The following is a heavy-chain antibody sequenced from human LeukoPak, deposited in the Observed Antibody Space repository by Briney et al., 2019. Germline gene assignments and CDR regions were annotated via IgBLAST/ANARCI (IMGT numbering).Heavy chain of an antibody. CDR1: GYTFTSYG. CDR2: IIPIFGTA. J-gene: IGHJ4*02. V-gene: IGHV1-69*13. CDR3: ARAYCSSTSCYSTPFDY. D-gene: IGHD2-2*01. Sequence: GASVKVSCKASGYTFTSYGISWVRQAPGQGLEWMGGIIPIFGTANYAQKFQGRVTITADESTSTAYMELSSLGSEDTAVYYCARAYCSSTSCYSTPFDYWGQGTLVTVSS.